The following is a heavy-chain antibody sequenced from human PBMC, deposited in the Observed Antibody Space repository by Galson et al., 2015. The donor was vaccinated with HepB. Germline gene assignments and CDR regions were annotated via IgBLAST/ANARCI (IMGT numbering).Heavy chain of an antibody. D-gene: IGHD3-10*02. CDR2: IQSNSGST. Sequence: SLRLSCAVSGFTVVDNYMNWVRQAPGKGLEWISVIQSNSGSTFYADSVKGRFIISRDNSKNIVYLQMNRLRLEDTAVYYCARDLAVRGTVTFPKFFYYGMDVWGQGTTVTVSS. J-gene: IGHJ6*02. V-gene: IGHV3-66*03. CDR1: GFTVVDNY. CDR3: ARDLAVRGTVTFPKFFYYGMDV.